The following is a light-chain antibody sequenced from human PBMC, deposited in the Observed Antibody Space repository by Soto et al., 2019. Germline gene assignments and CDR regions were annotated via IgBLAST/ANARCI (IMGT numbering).Light chain of an antibody. V-gene: IGKV3-15*01. CDR1: QSVSSN. CDR3: QQYNKWPQT. CDR2: GSS. Sequence: EIVMTQSPATLSVSPGERATLSCRASQSVSSNLAWYQQKPAQPPRLLIYGSSTRATGIPARFSGSGSGTEFTLTISRLQSEYFAVYYCQQYNKWPQTFGQGTKVEIK. J-gene: IGKJ1*01.